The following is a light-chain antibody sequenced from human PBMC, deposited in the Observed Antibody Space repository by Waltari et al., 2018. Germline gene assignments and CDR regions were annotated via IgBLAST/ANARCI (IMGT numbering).Light chain of an antibody. V-gene: IGKV1-13*02. J-gene: IGKJ4*01. CDR3: QQLHSYPRA. CDR1: QDLDNW. Sequence: AIQVTQSPSSLSASVGDRVTITCRASQDLDNWLAWYQQKPGKAPNLLIYGASVLESGVASRFSGSGSGTDFTLTISSLQPEDFATYYCQQLHSYPRAFGGGTKVESK. CDR2: GAS.